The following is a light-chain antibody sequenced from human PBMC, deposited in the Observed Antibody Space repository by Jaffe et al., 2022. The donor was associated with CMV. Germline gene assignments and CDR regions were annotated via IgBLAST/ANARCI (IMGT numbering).Light chain of an antibody. CDR3: QVWDSSTSRVV. CDR2: RDT. V-gene: IGLV3-9*01. CDR1: NIGHKS. Sequence: SYELTQPLSVSVALGQTASITCGGNNIGHKSVHWYQQKPGQAPVLVIYRDTNRPSGIPERFSGSNSGNTATLTISRAQAGDEADYYCQVWDSSTSRVVFGGGTKLAVL. J-gene: IGLJ2*01.